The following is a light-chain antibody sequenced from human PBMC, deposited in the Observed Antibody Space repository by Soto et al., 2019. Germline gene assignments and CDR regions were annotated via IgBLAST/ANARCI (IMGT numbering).Light chain of an antibody. CDR3: QQYNTHSLK. V-gene: IGKV1-5*01. J-gene: IGKJ1*01. Sequence: QNTSNLSASVRDRVTITCRASQSISTWLAWYQQQPGKAPKLLIYDASTLESGIPSGFSGSGSGTEFTLTISILQPDDCATYCCQQYNTHSLKFSQGGKVDIK. CDR2: DAS. CDR1: QSISTW.